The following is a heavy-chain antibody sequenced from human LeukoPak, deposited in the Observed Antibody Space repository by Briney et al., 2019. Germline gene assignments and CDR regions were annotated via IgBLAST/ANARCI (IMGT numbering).Heavy chain of an antibody. CDR2: ISGSDGST. CDR3: AKPGLIYYGMDV. Sequence: GGSLRLSCAASGFTFSSYAMSWVRQAPGKGLEWVSAISGSDGSTYYADSVKGRFTISRDNSKNTLYLQMNSLRAEDTAVYYCAKPGLIYYGMDVWGQGTTVTVSS. CDR1: GFTFSSYA. V-gene: IGHV3-23*01. J-gene: IGHJ6*02.